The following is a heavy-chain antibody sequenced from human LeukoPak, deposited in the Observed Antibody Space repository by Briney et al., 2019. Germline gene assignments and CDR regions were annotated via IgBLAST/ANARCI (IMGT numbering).Heavy chain of an antibody. D-gene: IGHD3-10*01. V-gene: IGHV1-46*01. CDR2: INPSGGST. J-gene: IGHJ4*02. CDR3: ARASPRVYYGSGSYYNALGY. CDR1: GYTFTSYY. Sequence: GASVKVSCKASGYTFTSYYMHWVRQAPGQGLEWMGIINPSGGSTSYGQKFKGRVTMTRDTSTSTVYMELSSLRSEDTTVYYCARASPRVYYGSGSYYNALGYWGQGTLVTVSS.